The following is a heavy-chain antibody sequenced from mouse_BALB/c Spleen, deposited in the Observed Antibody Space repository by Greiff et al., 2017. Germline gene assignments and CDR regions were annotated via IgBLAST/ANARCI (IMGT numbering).Heavy chain of an antibody. CDR1: GYTFTSYY. D-gene: IGHD2-2*01. V-gene: IGHV1S81*02. Sequence: QVQLQQSGAELVKPGASVKLSCKASGYTFTSYYMYWVKQRPGQGLEWIGEINPSNGGTNFNEKFKSKATLTVDKSSSTAYMQLSSLTSEDSAVYYCTREGYPAWFAYWGQGTLVTVSA. CDR2: INPSNGGT. J-gene: IGHJ3*01. CDR3: TREGYPAWFAY.